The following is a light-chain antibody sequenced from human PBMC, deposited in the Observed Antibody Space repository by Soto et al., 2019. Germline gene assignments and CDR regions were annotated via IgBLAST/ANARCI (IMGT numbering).Light chain of an antibody. CDR2: RSN. J-gene: IGLJ1*01. Sequence: QSVLTQPPSASGTPGQRVTISCSGSTSNIGTNYVYWYQQLPGTAPKLLIYRSNQRPSGVPDRFSGSKSGTSASLAISGLRSEDEADYYCSSYTSSSTYVFGTGTKVTVL. V-gene: IGLV1-47*01. CDR3: SSYTSSSTYV. CDR1: TSNIGTNY.